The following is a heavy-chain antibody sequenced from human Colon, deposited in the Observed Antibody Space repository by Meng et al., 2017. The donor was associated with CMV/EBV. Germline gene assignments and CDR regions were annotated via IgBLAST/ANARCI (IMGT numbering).Heavy chain of an antibody. CDR2: ISASGSAI. CDR3: AKDMVEWELLENWFDP. J-gene: IGHJ5*02. CDR1: GFTFSDYY. D-gene: IGHD1-26*01. Sequence: GESLKISCAASGFTFSDYYITWIRQAPGKGLEWVSYISASGSAIYYADSVKGRFTISRDNAKNSLYLQMNSLRAEDTALYYCAKDMVEWELLENWFDPWGQGTLVTVSS. V-gene: IGHV3-11*01.